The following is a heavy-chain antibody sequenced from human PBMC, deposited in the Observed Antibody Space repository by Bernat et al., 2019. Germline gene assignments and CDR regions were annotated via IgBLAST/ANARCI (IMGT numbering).Heavy chain of an antibody. CDR3: ARDRVYCSGGTSYFLLDY. CDR2: SNVYNGNT. V-gene: IGHV1-18*01. CDR1: GYTFVNYA. D-gene: IGHD2-15*01. J-gene: IGHJ4*02. Sequence: QVQLVQSGAEVKKPGASLKVSCKASGYTFVNYAITWVRQAPGQGLEWMGWSNVYNGNTKFAQKLQGRVTMTTDTSTSPAYMELSSLGSDDTAVYYCARDRVYCSGGTSYFLLDYWGQGTLVTVSS.